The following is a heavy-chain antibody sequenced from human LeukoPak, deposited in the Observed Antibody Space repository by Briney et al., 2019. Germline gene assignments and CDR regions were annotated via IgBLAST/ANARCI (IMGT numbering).Heavy chain of an antibody. D-gene: IGHD4-23*01. CDR3: ARLVTGTTVINSGWFDP. CDR1: GLTVSSNY. V-gene: IGHV3-66*04. Sequence: GGSLRLSCAASGLTVSSNYMTWVRQAPGKGLEWASVIYSGGNTYYADSVKGRFSISRDNSKNTVYLQMNSLRVEDTAVYYCARLVTGTTVINSGWFDPWGQGTLVTVSS. CDR2: IYSGGNT. J-gene: IGHJ5*02.